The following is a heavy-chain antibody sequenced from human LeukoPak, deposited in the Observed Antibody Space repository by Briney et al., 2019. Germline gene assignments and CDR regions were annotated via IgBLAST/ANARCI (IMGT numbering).Heavy chain of an antibody. CDR2: ISSSSSYI. J-gene: IGHJ4*02. D-gene: IGHD5-12*01. CDR3: ARDYEIY. Sequence: GGSLRLSCAASGFTFSSYSMDWVSQAPGKGLEWVSSISSSSSYIYYGDSVKGRFTISRDNAKDSLYLQMNSLRAEDTAVYYCARDYEIYWGQGTLVTVSS. V-gene: IGHV3-21*01. CDR1: GFTFSSYS.